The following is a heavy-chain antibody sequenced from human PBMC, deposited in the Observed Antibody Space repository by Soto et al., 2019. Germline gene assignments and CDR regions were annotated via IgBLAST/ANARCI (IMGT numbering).Heavy chain of an antibody. D-gene: IGHD2-8*01. CDR3: ARHEGEYASPSSALDV. CDR1: GDSISRNSYY. Sequence: QVQLEESGPRLVKPSETLSLTCTVSGDSISRNSYYWGWIRQSSGKGLEWIGRMSHRGSTHYNPSLNNRVAISVDTSKNHFSLRLTSVTAADTAVYFCARHEGEYASPSSALDVWGQGTTVTVSS. J-gene: IGHJ6*02. CDR2: MSHRGST. V-gene: IGHV4-39*01.